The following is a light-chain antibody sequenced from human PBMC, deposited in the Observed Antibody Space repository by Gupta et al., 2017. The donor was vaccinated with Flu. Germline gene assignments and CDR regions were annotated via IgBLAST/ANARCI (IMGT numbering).Light chain of an antibody. CDR1: SGHSYYA. CDR3: QTWGTGIQI. V-gene: IGLV4-69*01. J-gene: IGLJ2*01. Sequence: QVVLTQPPSASASLGASVKLTCTLSSGHSYYASAWHQQRPDQVPRFLMTVNSDGSHTKGGDIPDRFSGSSSGAERYLTITSLQSVDESDYYCQTWGTGIQIFGGGTKLTVL. CDR2: VNSDGSH.